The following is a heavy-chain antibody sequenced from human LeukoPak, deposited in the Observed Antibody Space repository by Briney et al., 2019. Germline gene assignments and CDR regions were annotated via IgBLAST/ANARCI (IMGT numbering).Heavy chain of an antibody. CDR2: IKQDGSQT. Sequence: GGSLRLSCEASGVTFITYWTSGGRQAPGKGLEWVANIKQDGSQTYHADSVKGRFTISRDNAENSLYLQMNSLRVEATAVYYCVRGCNRASCGYYFDYWGVGTLVTVSS. J-gene: IGHJ4*02. D-gene: IGHD2/OR15-2a*01. CDR1: GVTFITYW. V-gene: IGHV3-7*01. CDR3: VRGCNRASCGYYFDY.